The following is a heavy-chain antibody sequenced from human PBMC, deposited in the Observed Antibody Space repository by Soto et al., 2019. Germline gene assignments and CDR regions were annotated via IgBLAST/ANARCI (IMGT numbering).Heavy chain of an antibody. CDR3: ARVRSNLFDY. CDR1: GDSISTFY. V-gene: IGHV4-59*01. J-gene: IGHJ4*02. Sequence: PSEALSLTCAVSGDSISTFYWSLIRQPPGKGLEWIGYIHYSGSTNYNPSLKSQVIISVDTSKNQFSLKLSSVTAADTAVYFCARVRSNLFDYWGQGTLVTVS. CDR2: IHYSGST. D-gene: IGHD3-3*01.